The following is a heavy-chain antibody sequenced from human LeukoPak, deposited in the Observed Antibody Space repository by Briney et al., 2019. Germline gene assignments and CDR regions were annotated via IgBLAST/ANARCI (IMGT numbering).Heavy chain of an antibody. J-gene: IGHJ5*02. CDR2: ISACNGNT. CDR3: ARVDYDFWSGYSHNWFDP. D-gene: IGHD3-3*01. V-gene: IGHV1-18*01. CDR1: GYIFTSYG. Sequence: ASVKVSCKASGYIFTSYGINWVRQAPGQGLEWMGWISACNGNTNYAQKLQGRVTMTTDTSTSTAYMELRSLRSDDTAVYYCARVDYDFWSGYSHNWFDPWGQGTLVTVSS.